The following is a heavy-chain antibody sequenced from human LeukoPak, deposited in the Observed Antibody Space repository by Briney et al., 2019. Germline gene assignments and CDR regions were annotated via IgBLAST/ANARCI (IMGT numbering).Heavy chain of an antibody. V-gene: IGHV3-30-3*01. J-gene: IGHJ4*02. D-gene: IGHD2-21*02. CDR2: ISYDGSNK. CDR1: GFTFNIYA. Sequence: PGGSLRLSCVASGFTFNIYAIHWVRQAPGKGLEWVAVISYDGSNKYYADSVKGRFTISRDNSKNTLYLQMSSLRAEDTAVYYCAREELTASLDYWGQGTLVTVSS. CDR3: AREELTASLDY.